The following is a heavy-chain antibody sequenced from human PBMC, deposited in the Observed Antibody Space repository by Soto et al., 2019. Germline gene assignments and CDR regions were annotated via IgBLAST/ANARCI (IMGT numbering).Heavy chain of an antibody. CDR1: GVSFSCHY. J-gene: IGHJ4*02. Sequence: SETLSLTCAVYGVSFSCHYWSWVRQPPGKGLEWIGEINHSGSTNYNPSLKSRVTISVDTSKNQFSLKLTSVIAADTAVYYCARGFAXTEGVDRGAPDKYYLDSWGRGTLVTVSS. D-gene: IGHD2-21*01. CDR3: ARGFAXTEGVDRGAPDKYYLDS. CDR2: INHSGST. V-gene: IGHV4-34*01.